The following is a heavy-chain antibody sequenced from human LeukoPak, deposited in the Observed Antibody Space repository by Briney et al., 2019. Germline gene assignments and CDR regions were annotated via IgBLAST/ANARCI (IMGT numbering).Heavy chain of an antibody. CDR3: AREGGTVTTKYYFDY. Sequence: PGGSLRLSCAASGFTFSNYAMSWVRQAPGKGLEWVSGISGSGGSTYYADSVKGRFTISRDNSKNTLFLQMNSLRAEDTAVYYCAREGGTVTTKYYFDYWGQGTLVTVSS. V-gene: IGHV3-23*01. J-gene: IGHJ4*02. CDR1: GFTFSNYA. CDR2: ISGSGGST. D-gene: IGHD4-17*01.